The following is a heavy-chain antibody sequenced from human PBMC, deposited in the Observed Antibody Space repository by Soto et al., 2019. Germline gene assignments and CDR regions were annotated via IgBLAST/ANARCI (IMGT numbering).Heavy chain of an antibody. CDR1: GGSFSGYY. V-gene: IGHV4-34*01. CDR2: INHSGST. CDR3: ARSIYDFWSGYSFPLDY. D-gene: IGHD3-3*01. Sequence: SETLSLTGAVYGGSFSGYYCSWIRQPPWKGLEWIGEINHSGSTNYNPSLKSRVTISVDTSKNQFSLKLSSVTAADTAVYYCARSIYDFWSGYSFPLDYLGQGTLLTVSS. J-gene: IGHJ4*02.